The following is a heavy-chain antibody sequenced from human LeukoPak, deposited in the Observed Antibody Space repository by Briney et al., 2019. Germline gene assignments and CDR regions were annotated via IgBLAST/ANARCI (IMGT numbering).Heavy chain of an antibody. V-gene: IGHV3-23*01. D-gene: IGHD2-8*02. Sequence: PGGSLRLSCAASGFSFSSYSMSWVRQAPGKELEWVSAISGSGDTTYYADSVKGRFTISRDNSKNTLYLQVNSLRAEDTAVYYCAKERASTGYFDYWGQGTLVTVSS. J-gene: IGHJ4*02. CDR1: GFSFSSYS. CDR3: AKERASTGYFDY. CDR2: ISGSGDTT.